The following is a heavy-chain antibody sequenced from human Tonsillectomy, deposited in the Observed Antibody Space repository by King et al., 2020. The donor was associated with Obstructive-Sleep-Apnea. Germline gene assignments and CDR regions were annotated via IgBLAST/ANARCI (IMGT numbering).Heavy chain of an antibody. D-gene: IGHD2-21*02. CDR3: ARGGGRGGDCYEA. CDR1: GFTLSSHS. CDR2: ITYDGITK. V-gene: IGHV3-30*04. Sequence: VQLVESGGDVVQPGGSLRLSCAASGFTLSSHSMHWVRQAPGKGLEWVADITYDGITKFYAESVRGRFTISRDDSKNTLNVEMNNLREEDTAIYYCARGGGRGGDCYEAWGQGTQVIVSS. J-gene: IGHJ4*02.